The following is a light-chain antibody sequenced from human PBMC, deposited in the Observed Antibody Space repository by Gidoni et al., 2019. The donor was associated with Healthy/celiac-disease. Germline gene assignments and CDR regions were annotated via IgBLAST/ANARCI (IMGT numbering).Light chain of an antibody. Sequence: VLTQSPATLSLSPGERATLSCRASQSVSSDLARYQQKPGQAPRLLIYDASNRATGIPARFSGSESGTDFTLTISSLEPEDFAVYYCQQRSNWPRLTFGGGTKVEIK. CDR3: QQRSNWPRLT. J-gene: IGKJ4*01. CDR1: QSVSSD. V-gene: IGKV3-11*01. CDR2: DAS.